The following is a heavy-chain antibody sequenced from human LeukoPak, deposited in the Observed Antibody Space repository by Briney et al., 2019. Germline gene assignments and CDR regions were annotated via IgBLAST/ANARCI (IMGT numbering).Heavy chain of an antibody. D-gene: IGHD6-19*01. J-gene: IGHJ4*02. CDR1: GFTFSSYS. V-gene: IGHV3-21*01. CDR2: VSSSSSYI. CDR3: ARVDTPYGIAVGVY. Sequence: GGSLRLSCAASGFTFSSYSMNWVRQAPGKGLEWVSSVSSSSSYIYYADSVKGGFTISRDNAKNSLYLQMNSLRAEDTAVYYCARVDTPYGIAVGVYWGQGTLVTVSS.